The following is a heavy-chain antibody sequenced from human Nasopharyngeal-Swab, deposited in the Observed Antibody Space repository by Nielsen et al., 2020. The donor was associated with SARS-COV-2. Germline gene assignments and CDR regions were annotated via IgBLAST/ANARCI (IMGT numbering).Heavy chain of an antibody. CDR1: GYSFTNYW. CDR3: ARLPHCCGDCPPDV. D-gene: IGHD2-21*02. V-gene: IGHV5-51*01. J-gene: IGHJ6*02. CDR2: LYHGDSDT. Sequence: GESLKISCKGSGYSFTNYWIGWVRQMPGKCLEWMGILYHGDSDTIYGPAFAGQVTISADMSFDPAYLQWSSLKASDTAIYFCARLPHCCGDCPPDVWGQGTSVTVSS.